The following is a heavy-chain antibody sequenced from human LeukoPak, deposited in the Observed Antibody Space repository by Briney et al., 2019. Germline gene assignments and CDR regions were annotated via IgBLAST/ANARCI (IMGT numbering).Heavy chain of an antibody. CDR2: INPNSGDT. CDR1: GYTFTGYY. Sequence: ASVKVSCKASGYTFTGYYMHWVRQAPGQGLEWMGWINPNSGDTNYAQNFQGRVTMTRDTSINTAYMELSRLRSDDTAVYYCARDLMVRGPMDVWGKGTTVTVSS. CDR3: ARDLMVRGPMDV. J-gene: IGHJ6*03. D-gene: IGHD3-10*01. V-gene: IGHV1-2*02.